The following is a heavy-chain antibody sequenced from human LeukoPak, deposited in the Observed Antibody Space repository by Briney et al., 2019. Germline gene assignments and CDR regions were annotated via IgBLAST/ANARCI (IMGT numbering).Heavy chain of an antibody. V-gene: IGHV3-49*04. D-gene: IGHD4-11*01. CDR2: IRSKAYGGTT. J-gene: IGHJ3*02. CDR3: TREQTTVTTDAFDI. CDR1: GFTFGDYA. Sequence: GGSLRLSCTASGFTFGDYAMSWVRQAPGKGLEWVGFIRSKAYGGTTEYAASVKGRFTISRDDSKSIAYLQMNSLKTEDTAVYYCTREQTTVTTDAFDIWGQGTMVTVSS.